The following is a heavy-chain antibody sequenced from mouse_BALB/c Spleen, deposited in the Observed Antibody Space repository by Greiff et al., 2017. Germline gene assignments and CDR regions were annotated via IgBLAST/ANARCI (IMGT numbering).Heavy chain of an antibody. Sequence: QVQLKESGPGLVAPSQSLSITCTVSGFSLTSYGVHWVRQPPGKGLEWLGVIWAGGSTNYNSALMSRLSISKDNSKSQVFLKMNSLQTDDTAMYYCARARQLGHYYAMDYWGQGTSVTVSS. CDR2: IWAGGST. J-gene: IGHJ4*01. D-gene: IGHD3-2*01. CDR1: GFSLTSYG. V-gene: IGHV2-9*02. CDR3: ARARQLGHYYAMDY.